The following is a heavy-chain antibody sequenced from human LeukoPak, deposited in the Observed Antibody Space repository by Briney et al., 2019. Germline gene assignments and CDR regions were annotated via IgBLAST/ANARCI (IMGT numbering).Heavy chain of an antibody. V-gene: IGHV3-23*01. CDR3: AKDSYKWLLTSPFDY. D-gene: IGHD5-12*01. Sequence: SGGTLRLSCAASGFTFSSYGMSWVRQAPGKGLEWVSAISGSGGSTYYADSVKGRFTISRDNSKNTLYLQMNSLRAEDTAVYYCAKDSYKWLLTSPFDYWGQGTLVTVSS. CDR1: GFTFSSYG. CDR2: ISGSGGST. J-gene: IGHJ4*02.